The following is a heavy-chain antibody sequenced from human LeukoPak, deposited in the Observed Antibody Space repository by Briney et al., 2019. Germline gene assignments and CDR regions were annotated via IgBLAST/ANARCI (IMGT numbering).Heavy chain of an antibody. CDR3: AKDSSRFGELLSSFDY. V-gene: IGHV3-30*18. J-gene: IGHJ4*02. D-gene: IGHD3-10*01. Sequence: GKSLRLSCAASGFTFSTYGMHWVRQAPGRGLEWVTFISHDGSKIFYIDSVKGRFTISRDNSKNTLYLQMNSLRPEDTAVYFCAKDSSRFGELLSSFDYWGQGTLLTVSS. CDR2: ISHDGSKI. CDR1: GFTFSTYG.